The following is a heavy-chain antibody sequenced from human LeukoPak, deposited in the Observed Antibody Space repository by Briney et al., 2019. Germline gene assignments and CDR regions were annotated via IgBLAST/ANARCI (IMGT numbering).Heavy chain of an antibody. D-gene: IGHD6-13*01. J-gene: IGHJ3*02. CDR1: GFTFSSYS. CDR3: ASPTQIAAAGTGAFDI. Sequence: GGSLRLPCAASGFTFSSYSMNWVRQAPGKGLEWVSSISSSSSYIYYADSVKGRFTISRDHAKNSVYLQMNSLRAEDTAVYYCASPTQIAAAGTGAFDIWGQGTMVTVSS. CDR2: ISSSSSYI. V-gene: IGHV3-21*01.